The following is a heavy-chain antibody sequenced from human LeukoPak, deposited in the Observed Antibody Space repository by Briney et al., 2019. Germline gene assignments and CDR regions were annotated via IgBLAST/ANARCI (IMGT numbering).Heavy chain of an antibody. D-gene: IGHD5-18*01. Sequence: PGGSLRLSCAASGFTFSTYSMNWVRQAPGKGLEWVSSISGSSSFIYYADSVKGRFTISRDNAKNTLYLQMNSLRAEDTAVYYCARARIGYSYGTDDYWGQGTLVTVTS. V-gene: IGHV3-21*01. CDR1: GFTFSTYS. J-gene: IGHJ4*02. CDR2: ISGSSSFI. CDR3: ARARIGYSYGTDDY.